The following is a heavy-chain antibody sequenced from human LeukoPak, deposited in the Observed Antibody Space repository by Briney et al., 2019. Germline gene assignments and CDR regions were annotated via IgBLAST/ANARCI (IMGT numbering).Heavy chain of an antibody. CDR2: TSGYNDNT. V-gene: IGHV1-18*01. Sequence: ASVKVSCKTSGYIFINYGITWVRRAPGQGLEWVGWTSGYNDNTNYAQKFQGRVTMTTDISTSTAYMELESLTSDNTAVYYCGRDRAYKCDFWGQGTLVTVSS. CDR1: GYIFINYG. D-gene: IGHD5-24*01. CDR3: GRDRAYKCDF. J-gene: IGHJ4*02.